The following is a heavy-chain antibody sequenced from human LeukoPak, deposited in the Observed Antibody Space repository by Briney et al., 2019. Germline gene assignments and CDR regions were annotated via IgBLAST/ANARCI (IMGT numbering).Heavy chain of an antibody. Sequence: SETLSLTCAVYGGSFSGYYWSWIRQPPGRGLEWIASIHYSETAYYNPSLKSRVTISVDTSKNDFSLKLSSVTAADTAVYYCARGPTYQPIDYWGQGTLVTVSS. V-gene: IGHV4-34*01. CDR2: IHYSETA. CDR1: GGSFSGYY. J-gene: IGHJ4*02. D-gene: IGHD2-2*01. CDR3: ARGPTYQPIDY.